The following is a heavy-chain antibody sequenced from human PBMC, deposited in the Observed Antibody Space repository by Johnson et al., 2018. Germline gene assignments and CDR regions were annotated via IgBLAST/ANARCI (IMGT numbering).Heavy chain of an antibody. CDR1: GFTFDDYA. V-gene: IGHV3-9*03. Sequence: VQLVESGGGLVQPGRSLRLSCAASGFTFDDYAMHWVRPAPGKGLEWVSGISWNSGSIGYADSVKGRFTISRDTSKNTLYLQMGSLRVEGMAVDYCARDDNMDVWGKGTTVTVSS. CDR3: ARDDNMDV. CDR2: ISWNSGSI. J-gene: IGHJ6*03.